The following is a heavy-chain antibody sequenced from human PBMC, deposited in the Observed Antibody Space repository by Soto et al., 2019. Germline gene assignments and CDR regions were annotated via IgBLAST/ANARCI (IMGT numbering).Heavy chain of an antibody. CDR3: ARDSFYYGSSYYGMDV. CDR2: ISYDGSNK. V-gene: IGHV3-30-3*01. CDR1: GFTFSSYA. Sequence: GGSLRLSCAASGFTFSSYAMHWVRQAPGKGLEWVAVISYDGSNKYYADSVKGRFTISRDNSKNTLYLQMNSLRAEDTAVYYCARDSFYYGSSYYGMDVWGQGTTVTVSS. D-gene: IGHD3-10*01. J-gene: IGHJ6*02.